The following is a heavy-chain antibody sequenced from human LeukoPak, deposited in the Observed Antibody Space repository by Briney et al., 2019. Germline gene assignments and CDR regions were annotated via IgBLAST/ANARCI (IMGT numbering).Heavy chain of an antibody. CDR2: ISDSGATI. D-gene: IGHD6-6*01. CDR1: GFTLRRYG. Sequence: PGGSLRLSCAASGFTLRRYGMNWVRQAPGKGLEWVSGISDSGATIYYADSVKGRFTISRDNSKNTLYLQMHSLRPEDTAIYYCAKIRAARPGYWGQGTLVTVSS. J-gene: IGHJ4*02. CDR3: AKIRAARPGY. V-gene: IGHV3-23*01.